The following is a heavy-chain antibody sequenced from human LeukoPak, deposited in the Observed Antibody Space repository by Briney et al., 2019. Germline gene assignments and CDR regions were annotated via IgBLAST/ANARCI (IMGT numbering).Heavy chain of an antibody. V-gene: IGHV4-61*02. CDR2: IYTSGST. CDR3: ARDRPYCSSTSCYAFDI. J-gene: IGHJ3*02. D-gene: IGHD2-2*01. Sequence: PSQTLSLTCTVSGGSISSGSYYWSWIRQPAGKGLEWIGRIYTSGSTNYNPSLKSRVTISVGTSKNQFSLKLSSVTAADTAVYYCARDRPYCSSTSCYAFDIWGQGTMVTVSS. CDR1: GGSISSGSYY.